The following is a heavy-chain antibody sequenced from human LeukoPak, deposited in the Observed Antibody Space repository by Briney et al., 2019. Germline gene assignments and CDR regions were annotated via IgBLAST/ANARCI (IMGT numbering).Heavy chain of an antibody. V-gene: IGHV3-23*01. D-gene: IGHD4-17*01. CDR1: GFTFRDYP. J-gene: IGHJ4*02. CDR3: AKGDYGDYDYFLDY. CDR2: ISGSGGST. Sequence: GGTLRLSCAASGFTFRDYPMSWVRQAPGKGLEWVSDISGSGGSTYYADSVKGRFTISRDNWKNTLYLQMNSLRVEDTAVYYCAKGDYGDYDYFLDYWGQGTLVTFSA.